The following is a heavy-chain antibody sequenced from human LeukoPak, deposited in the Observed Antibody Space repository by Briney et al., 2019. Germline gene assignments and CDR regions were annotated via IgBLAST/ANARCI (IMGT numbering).Heavy chain of an antibody. CDR3: ARGGLLRLRGRPRYSSSWYYYYYMDV. V-gene: IGHV4-39*07. D-gene: IGHD6-13*01. J-gene: IGHJ6*03. Sequence: PSETLSLTCTVSGGSISSSSYYWGWIRQPPGKGLEWIGEINHSGSTNYNPSLKSRVTISVDTSKNQFSLKLSSVTAADTAVYYCARGGLLRLRGRPRYSSSWYYYYYMDVWGKGTTVTVSS. CDR1: GGSISSSSYY. CDR2: INHSGST.